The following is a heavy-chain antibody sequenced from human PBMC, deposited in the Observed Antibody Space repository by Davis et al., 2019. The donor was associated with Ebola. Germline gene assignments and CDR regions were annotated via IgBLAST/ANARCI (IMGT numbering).Heavy chain of an antibody. D-gene: IGHD2-15*01. CDR2: MNPDSGNT. CDR1: AYTFTTYD. Sequence: ASVKVSCKASAYTFTTYDINWVRQAPGQGLEWMGWMNPDSGNTGYAQKFQGRVTMTRDTSITTAYMELSSLSSDDTAVYYCTRGIARRRSGSWFDPWGQGTPVTVSS. CDR3: TRGIARRRSGSWFDP. V-gene: IGHV1-8*01. J-gene: IGHJ5*02.